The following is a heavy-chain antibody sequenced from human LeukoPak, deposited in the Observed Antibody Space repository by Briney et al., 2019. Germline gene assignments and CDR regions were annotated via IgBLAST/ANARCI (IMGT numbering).Heavy chain of an antibody. CDR1: GGSISGYH. J-gene: IGHJ5*02. CDR2: IYYSGSS. Sequence: SETLSLTCNVSGGSISGYHWSWIRQPPGKGLEWLGYIYYSGSSNYNPSLKSRVTISADTSKNQFSLKLSSVTAADTAVYYCARAHGSGSYYFNWFDPWGQGTLVTVSS. CDR3: ARAHGSGSYYFNWFDP. D-gene: IGHD3-10*01. V-gene: IGHV4-59*12.